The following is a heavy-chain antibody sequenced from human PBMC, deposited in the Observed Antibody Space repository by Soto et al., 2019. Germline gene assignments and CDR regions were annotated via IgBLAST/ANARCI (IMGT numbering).Heavy chain of an antibody. CDR2: ISYDGSNK. CDR1: GFTFSSYA. CDR3: ARGGIVVVPAAILTY. D-gene: IGHD2-2*02. Sequence: GGSLRLSCAASGFTFSSYAMHWVRQAPGKGLEWVAVISYDGSNKYYADSVKGRFTISRDNSKNTLYLQMNSLRAEDTAVYYCARGGIVVVPAAILTYWGQGTLVTVSS. V-gene: IGHV3-30-3*01. J-gene: IGHJ4*02.